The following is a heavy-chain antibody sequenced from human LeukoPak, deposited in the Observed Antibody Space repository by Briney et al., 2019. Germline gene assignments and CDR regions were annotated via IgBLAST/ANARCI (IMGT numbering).Heavy chain of an antibody. CDR3: AKDETPQLRYFDWLTDY. Sequence: GGSLRLSCAASGLTFDDYTMHWVRQAPGKGLEWVSLITWDGDNTYYADSVKGRFTISRDNSKNSLYLQMNSLRAEDTAVYYCAKDETPQLRYFDWLTDYWGQGTLVTVSS. CDR2: ITWDGDNT. CDR1: GLTFDDYT. D-gene: IGHD3-9*01. J-gene: IGHJ4*02. V-gene: IGHV3-43*01.